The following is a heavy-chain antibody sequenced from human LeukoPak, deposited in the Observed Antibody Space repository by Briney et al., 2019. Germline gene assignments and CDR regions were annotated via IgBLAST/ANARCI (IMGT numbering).Heavy chain of an antibody. J-gene: IGHJ5*02. CDR1: GGSISSYY. D-gene: IGHD4-17*01. CDR2: IYYNGST. Sequence: SETLSLTCTVSGGSISSYYWSWIRQPPGKGQEWIGYIYYNGSTNYNPSLKSRVTISVDTSKNQFSLKLSSVTAADTAVYYCARGMALTATTFRWFDPWGQGTLVTVSS. CDR3: ARGMALTATTFRWFDP. V-gene: IGHV4-59*01.